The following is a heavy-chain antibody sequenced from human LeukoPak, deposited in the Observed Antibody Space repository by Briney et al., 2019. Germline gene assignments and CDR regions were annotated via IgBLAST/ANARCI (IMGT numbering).Heavy chain of an antibody. CDR1: GGSISSHC. J-gene: IGHJ3*02. D-gene: IGHD2-15*01. CDR2: VYYTGSA. Sequence: SETLSLTCTVSGGSISSHCWSWIRQPPRKGLEWIGYVYYTGSANYNPSLKSRVTISLDTSKSQFSLELSSVTAADTAVYFCARGVDCSDFAFDIWGQGTMVTVSS. V-gene: IGHV4-59*11. CDR3: ARGVDCSDFAFDI.